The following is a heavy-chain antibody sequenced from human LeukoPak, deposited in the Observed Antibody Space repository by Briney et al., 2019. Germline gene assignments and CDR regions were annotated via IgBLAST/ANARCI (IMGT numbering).Heavy chain of an antibody. CDR3: AKDRSPSFLSGYRPKEDFDY. CDR2: ISGSGGST. CDR1: GFTFSSYA. V-gene: IGHV3-23*01. D-gene: IGHD3-3*01. Sequence: GGSLRLSCAASGFTFSSYAMSWVRQAPGKGLEWVSAISGSGGSTYYADSVKGRFTISRDNSKNTLYLQMNSLRAEDTAVYYCAKDRSPSFLSGYRPKEDFDYWCQGTLVTVSS. J-gene: IGHJ4*02.